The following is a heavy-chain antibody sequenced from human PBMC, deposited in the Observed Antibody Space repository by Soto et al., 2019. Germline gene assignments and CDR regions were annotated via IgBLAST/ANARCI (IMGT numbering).Heavy chain of an antibody. Sequence: GGSLRLSCAASGFTFSSYAMSWVRQAPGKGLEWVSAISGSGGSTYYADSVKGRFTISRDNSKNTLYLQMNSLRDEDTAVYYCAIHYPGGYSYGILPLGAFDIWGQGTMVTVSS. D-gene: IGHD5-18*01. CDR2: ISGSGGST. V-gene: IGHV3-23*01. J-gene: IGHJ3*02. CDR3: AIHYPGGYSYGILPLGAFDI. CDR1: GFTFSSYA.